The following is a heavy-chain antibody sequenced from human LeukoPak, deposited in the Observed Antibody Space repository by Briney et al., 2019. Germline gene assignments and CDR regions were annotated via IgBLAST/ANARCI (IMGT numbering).Heavy chain of an antibody. D-gene: IGHD3-22*01. Sequence: GGSLRLSCAASGFTFSMYEMHWARQPTGKGLGWVSVIGVTGDTYYSASVKGRFLISRESAKNSVDLQMNSLSPGDTAVYYCARLSITMRHWDVWGQGTSVTVSS. CDR3: ARLSITMRHWDV. V-gene: IGHV3-13*01. CDR1: GFTFSMYE. J-gene: IGHJ6*02. CDR2: IGVTGDT.